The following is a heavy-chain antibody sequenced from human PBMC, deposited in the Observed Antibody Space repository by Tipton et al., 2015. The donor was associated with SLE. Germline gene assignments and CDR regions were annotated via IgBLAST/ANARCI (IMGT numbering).Heavy chain of an antibody. CDR3: ARWGAQLGTDNWFDP. J-gene: IGHJ5*02. V-gene: IGHV4-4*02. CDR2: IYHSGST. CDR1: GGSIISNNW. Sequence: TLSLTCAVSGGSIISNNWWSWVRQPPGKGLEWIGEIYHSGSTNYNPSLKSRVTISVDKSKNQFSLKLNSVTAADTAVYYCARWGAQLGTDNWFDPWGQGTLVTVSS. D-gene: IGHD1-14*01.